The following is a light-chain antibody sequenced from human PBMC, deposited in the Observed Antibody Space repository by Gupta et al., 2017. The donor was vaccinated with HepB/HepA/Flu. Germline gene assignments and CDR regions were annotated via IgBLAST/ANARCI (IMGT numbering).Light chain of an antibody. CDR3: HQHRKWPPST. V-gene: IGKV3-11*02. CDR1: QAVGSY. J-gene: IGKJ2*01. CDR2: YES. Sequence: HSRATLSLPPTNSAKPTYRASQAVGSYLSWYQQQPPHHPRILIYYESNSATGILARFSGGGCGRDFFILIISREQEDFVVFYCHQHRKWPPSTFGQGTKVEIK.